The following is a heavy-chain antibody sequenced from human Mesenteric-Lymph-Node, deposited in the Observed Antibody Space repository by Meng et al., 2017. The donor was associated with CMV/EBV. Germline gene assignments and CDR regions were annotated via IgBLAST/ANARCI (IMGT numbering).Heavy chain of an antibody. D-gene: IGHD2-15*01. J-gene: IGHJ4*02. Sequence: GESLKISCAASGFTFSSYGMHWVRQAPGKGLEWVAFIRYDGSYKYYADSVKGRFPISRDNSKNTLYLQMNSLRAEDTAVYYRAKDDGGLLPDYWGQGTLVTVSS. CDR3: AKDDGGLLPDY. CDR2: IRYDGSYK. CDR1: GFTFSSYG. V-gene: IGHV3-30*02.